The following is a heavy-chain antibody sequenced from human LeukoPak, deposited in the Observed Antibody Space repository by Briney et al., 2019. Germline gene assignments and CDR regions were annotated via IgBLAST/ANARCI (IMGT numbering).Heavy chain of an antibody. CDR3: ARDGLYYYYGMDV. CDR2: IYYSGST. J-gene: IGHJ6*02. V-gene: IGHV4-59*01. CDR1: GGSLSSYY. Sequence: PSQTLSLTCTVSGGSLSSYYWSWIRQPPGKGLEWIGYIYYSGSTNYNPSLKSRVTISVDTSKNQFSLKLSSVTAADTAVYYCARDGLYYYYGMDVWGQGTTVTVSS.